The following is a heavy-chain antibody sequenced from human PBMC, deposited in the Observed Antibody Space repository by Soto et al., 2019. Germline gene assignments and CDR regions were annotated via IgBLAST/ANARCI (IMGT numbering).Heavy chain of an antibody. CDR3: ARVLSFNWFDP. V-gene: IGHV1-18*01. Sequence: ASVKVSCKSSGYTFTTYGISWVRQAPGQGLEWMGWVSAYNGNTNYAQKLQGRVTMTTNTSTSTAYMELSSLRSEDTAVYYCARVLSFNWFDPWGQGTLVTVSS. CDR1: GYTFTTYG. J-gene: IGHJ5*02. CDR2: VSAYNGNT.